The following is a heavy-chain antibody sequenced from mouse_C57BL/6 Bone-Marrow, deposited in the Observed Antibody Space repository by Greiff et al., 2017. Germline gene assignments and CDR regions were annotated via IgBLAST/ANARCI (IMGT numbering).Heavy chain of an antibody. CDR2: IVPGSGST. J-gene: IGHJ4*01. D-gene: IGHD2-4*01. CDR3: LCLYYDYLYAMDY. Sequence: VQLQQSGAELMKPGASVKLSCKATGYTFTGSWIEWVKQRPGHGLEWIGEIVPGSGSTNYNEQFKGKATFTAAKSSNTAYMQLSSLTTEDSAIYYCLCLYYDYLYAMDYWGQGTSVTVSS. V-gene: IGHV1-9*01. CDR1: GYTFTGSW.